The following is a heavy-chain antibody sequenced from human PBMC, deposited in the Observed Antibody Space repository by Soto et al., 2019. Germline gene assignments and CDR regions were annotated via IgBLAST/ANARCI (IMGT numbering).Heavy chain of an antibody. CDR2: IIPIFGTA. CDR1: GGTFSSYA. Sequence: SVKVSCKASGGTFSSYAISCVRQAPGQGLEWMGGIIPIFGTANYAQKFQGRVTITADESTSTAYMELSSLRSEDTAVYYCARGASYYDFWSGYSRTYYYYYGMDVWGQGTTVTVSS. J-gene: IGHJ6*02. CDR3: ARGASYYDFWSGYSRTYYYYYGMDV. V-gene: IGHV1-69*13. D-gene: IGHD3-3*01.